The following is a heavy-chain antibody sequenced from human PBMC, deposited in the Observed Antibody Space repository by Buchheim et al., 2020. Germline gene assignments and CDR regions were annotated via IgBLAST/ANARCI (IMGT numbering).Heavy chain of an antibody. Sequence: VQLLESGGGLVQPGGSLRLSCAASGFTFSSYAMSWVRQAPGKGLEWVAVISYDGSNKYYADSVKGRFTISRDNSKNTLYLQMNSLRAEDTAVYYCARDWQQWLAQPTFDYWGQGTL. CDR1: GFTFSSYA. V-gene: IGHV3-30-3*01. CDR2: ISYDGSNK. CDR3: ARDWQQWLAQPTFDY. J-gene: IGHJ4*02. D-gene: IGHD6-19*01.